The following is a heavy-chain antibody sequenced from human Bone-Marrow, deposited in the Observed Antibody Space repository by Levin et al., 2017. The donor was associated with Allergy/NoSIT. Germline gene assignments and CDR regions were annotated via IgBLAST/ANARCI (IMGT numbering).Heavy chain of an antibody. J-gene: IGHJ4*02. Sequence: SETLSLTCAVYGGSFSGYYWSWIRQPPGKGLEWIGEINHSGSTNYNPSLKSRVTISVDTSKNQFSLKLSSVTAADTAVYYCARGRDSGTHSYFDYWGQGTLVTVSS. CDR2: INHSGST. D-gene: IGHD1-26*01. CDR1: GGSFSGYY. CDR3: ARGRDSGTHSYFDY. V-gene: IGHV4-34*01.